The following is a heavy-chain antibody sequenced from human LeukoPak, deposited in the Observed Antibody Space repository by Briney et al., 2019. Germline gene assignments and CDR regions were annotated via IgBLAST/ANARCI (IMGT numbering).Heavy chain of an antibody. J-gene: IGHJ4*02. D-gene: IGHD6-19*01. Sequence: SETLSLTCAVYGGSFSGYYWSWIRQPPGKGLEWIGEINHSGSTNYNPSLKSRVTISADTSKNQFSLKLSSVTAADTAVYYCARGLGSGWYFDYWGQGTLVTVSS. CDR3: ARGLGSGWYFDY. CDR1: GGSFSGYY. V-gene: IGHV4-34*01. CDR2: INHSGST.